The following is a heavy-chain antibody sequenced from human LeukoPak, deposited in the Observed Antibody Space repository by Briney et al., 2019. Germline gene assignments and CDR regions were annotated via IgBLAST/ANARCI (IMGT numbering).Heavy chain of an antibody. Sequence: GGSLRLSCAASGFTFSSYSMNWVRQAPGKGLEWVSYISSSSSTIYYADSVKGRFTISRDNAKNSLYLQMNSLRAEDTAVYYCARAFSGCLDYWGQGTLVTVSS. D-gene: IGHD6-19*01. CDR2: ISSSSSTI. CDR3: ARAFSGCLDY. J-gene: IGHJ4*02. V-gene: IGHV3-48*01. CDR1: GFTFSSYS.